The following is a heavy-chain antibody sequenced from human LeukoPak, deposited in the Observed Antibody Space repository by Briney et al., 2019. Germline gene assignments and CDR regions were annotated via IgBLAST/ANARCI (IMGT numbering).Heavy chain of an antibody. CDR3: ARVLGIAAAGLDY. CDR1: GGSISSNSYY. Sequence: SETLSLTCAVSGGSISSNSYYWGWIRQPPGKGLEWIGSIYYSGSTYYNPSLKSRVTISVDTSKNQFSLKLSSVTAADTAVYYCARVLGIAAAGLDYWGQGTLVTVSS. J-gene: IGHJ4*02. V-gene: IGHV4-39*07. D-gene: IGHD6-13*01. CDR2: IYYSGST.